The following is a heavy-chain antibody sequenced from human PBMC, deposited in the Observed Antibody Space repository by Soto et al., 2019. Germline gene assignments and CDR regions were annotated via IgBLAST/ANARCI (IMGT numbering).Heavy chain of an antibody. V-gene: IGHV3-64D*08. CDR1: LFTFNNYA. J-gene: IGHJ6*02. Sequence: PLRHSCSASLFTFNNYAMSLVLHSPFEGLEYFSAISGNGGTTYYADSVKGRFTISRDNSKNTLYLQMSSLRAEDTAVYYFVNHVFGVVNYYYGMEVWGQGTTVTVSS. CDR3: VNHVFGVVNYYYGMEV. D-gene: IGHD3-3*01. CDR2: ISGNGGTT.